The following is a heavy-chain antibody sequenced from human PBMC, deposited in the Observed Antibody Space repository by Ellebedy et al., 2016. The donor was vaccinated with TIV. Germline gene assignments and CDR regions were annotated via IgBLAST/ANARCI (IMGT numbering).Heavy chain of an antibody. V-gene: IGHV3-11*01. CDR3: ARGGNSPEGYYRYRLDV. J-gene: IGHJ6*02. CDR2: ISSLGSTM. CDR1: GFTFGDYY. D-gene: IGHD4-23*01. Sequence: GESLKISCAVSGFTFGDYYMNWVRQAPGKGLEWISHISSLGSTMSYADSVKGRITISRDNAKNSLYLQMSRLRAGDSAVYYCARGGNSPEGYYRYRLDVWGQGTTVTVSS.